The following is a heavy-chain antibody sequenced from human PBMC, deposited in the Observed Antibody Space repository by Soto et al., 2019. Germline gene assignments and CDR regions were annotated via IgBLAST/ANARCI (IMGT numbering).Heavy chain of an antibody. D-gene: IGHD1-1*01. CDR3: TKDGTNVELPKFDY. V-gene: IGHV3-15*07. Sequence: EVQLVESGGGLVKPVGSLRLSCAASGFTFSNAWMNWVRQAPVKVLEWVGRIKSKTDVGTTDYSAPVQVIFTISRDDLNNTLSLKMNSLKTVDTDVYYCTKDGTNVELPKFDYWGQGTLVTVSS. CDR2: IKSKTDVGTT. J-gene: IGHJ4*02. CDR1: GFTFSNAW.